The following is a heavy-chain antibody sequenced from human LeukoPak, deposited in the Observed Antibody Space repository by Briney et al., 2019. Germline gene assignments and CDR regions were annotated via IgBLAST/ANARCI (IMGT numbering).Heavy chain of an antibody. D-gene: IGHD4-23*01. V-gene: IGHV3-48*03. CDR3: ARGGGNSGLDAFDT. J-gene: IGHJ3*02. CDR2: ISNSGSTT. CDR1: GFTFSDYE. Sequence: PGGSLRLSCAVSGFTFSDYEMNWVRQAPGKGLEWVSYISNSGSTTFFADSVKGRFTISRDNAKNSLYLQMNSLRAEDTAVYYCARGGGNSGLDAFDTWGQGTLVTVSS.